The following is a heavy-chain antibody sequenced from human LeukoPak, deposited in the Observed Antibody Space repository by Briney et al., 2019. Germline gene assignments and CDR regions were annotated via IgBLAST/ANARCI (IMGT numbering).Heavy chain of an antibody. CDR2: IYYSGST. CDR1: GGSISSYY. J-gene: IGHJ3*02. V-gene: IGHV4-59*01. CDR3: ARGLLDGYTHPAAFDI. D-gene: IGHD5-24*01. Sequence: PSETLSLTCTVSGGSISSYYWSWIRQPPGKGLEWIRYIYYSGSTNYNPSLKSRVTISVDTSKNQFSLKLSSVTAADTAVYYCARGLLDGYTHPAAFDIWSQGTMVTVSS.